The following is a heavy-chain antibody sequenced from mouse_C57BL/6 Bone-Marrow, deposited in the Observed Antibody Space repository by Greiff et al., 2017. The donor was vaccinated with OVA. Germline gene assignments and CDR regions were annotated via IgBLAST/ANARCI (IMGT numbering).Heavy chain of an antibody. V-gene: IGHV1-7*01. J-gene: IGHJ3*01. Sequence: QVHVKQSGAELAKPGASVKLSCKASGYTFTSYWMHWVKQRPGQGPEWIGYINPSSGYTKYNQKFKDKATLTADKSSSTAYMQLSSLTYEDSAVYYCARCYYGTWFAYWGQGTLVTVSA. CDR1: GYTFTSYW. CDR3: ARCYYGTWFAY. D-gene: IGHD1-1*01. CDR2: INPSSGYT.